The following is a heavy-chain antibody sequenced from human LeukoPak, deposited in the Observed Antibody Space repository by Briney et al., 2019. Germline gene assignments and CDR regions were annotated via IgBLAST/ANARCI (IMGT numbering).Heavy chain of an antibody. CDR3: AKDLGGIGMYYFDY. J-gene: IGHJ4*02. CDR2: ISYDGSNK. D-gene: IGHD2-15*01. Sequence: PGGSLRLSCAASGFTFSSYAMHWVRQAPGKGLEWVAVISYDGSNKYYADSVKGRFTISRDNSKNTLYLQMNSLRAEDTAVYYCAKDLGGIGMYYFDYWGQGTLVTVSS. V-gene: IGHV3-30-3*01. CDR1: GFTFSSYA.